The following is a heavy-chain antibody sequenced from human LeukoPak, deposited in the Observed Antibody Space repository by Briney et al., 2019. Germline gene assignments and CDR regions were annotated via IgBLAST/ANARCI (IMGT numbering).Heavy chain of an antibody. CDR2: ISGSGGST. CDR1: GFIFSTYA. V-gene: IGHV3-23*01. D-gene: IGHD3-3*01. CDR3: AKSSNFWSGYYLS. J-gene: IGHJ5*02. Sequence: GGSLRLSCTASGFIFSTYAMSWVRQAPGKGLEWVSAISGSGGSTYYADSVKGRFTISRDNSKNTLYLQMNSLRAEDTAVYYCAKSSNFWSGYYLSWGQGTLVTVSS.